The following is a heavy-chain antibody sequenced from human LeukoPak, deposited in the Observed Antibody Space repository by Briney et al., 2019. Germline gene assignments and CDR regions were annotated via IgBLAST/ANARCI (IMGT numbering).Heavy chain of an antibody. D-gene: IGHD4-17*01. CDR2: SIPILGIA. Sequence: WASVKVSCKASGGTFSSYAISWVRQAPGQGLEWMGRSIPILGIANYAQKFQGRVTITADKSTSTAYMELSSMRSEDTAVYYCARDDYGDYDPLHFGMDVWGQGTTVTVSS. J-gene: IGHJ6*02. V-gene: IGHV1-69*04. CDR3: ARDDYGDYDPLHFGMDV. CDR1: GGTFSSYA.